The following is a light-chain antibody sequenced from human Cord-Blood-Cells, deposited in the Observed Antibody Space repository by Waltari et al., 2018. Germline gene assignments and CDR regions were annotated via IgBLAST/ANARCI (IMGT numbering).Light chain of an antibody. CDR1: QSISSY. V-gene: IGKV1-39*01. CDR3: QQSYSTPRT. CDR2: SSS. Sequence: DIQMTQSPSSLSESVGDRVTITCRASQSISSYLNWYQQKPGKAPKLLIYSSSSLQSGVPSMFSGSGSGTDFTLNISSLQPEDFATYYCQQSYSTPRTFGQGTKLEIK. J-gene: IGKJ2*01.